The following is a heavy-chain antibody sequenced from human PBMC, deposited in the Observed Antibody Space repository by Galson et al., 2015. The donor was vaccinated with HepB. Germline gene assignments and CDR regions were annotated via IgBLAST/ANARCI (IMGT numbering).Heavy chain of an antibody. CDR2: INPNRGGT. J-gene: IGHJ1*01. CDR3: ARDYYESTGPSAEYFQH. Sequence: SVKVSCKASGYTFTDYYIHWVRQAPGQGLEWMGWINPNRGGTNFAQRFQGRVTMTSDTSINTAYMELSRLRSDDTAVYYCARDYYESTGPSAEYFQHRGQGSLVTVSS. V-gene: IGHV1-2*02. D-gene: IGHD3-22*01. CDR1: GYTFTDYY.